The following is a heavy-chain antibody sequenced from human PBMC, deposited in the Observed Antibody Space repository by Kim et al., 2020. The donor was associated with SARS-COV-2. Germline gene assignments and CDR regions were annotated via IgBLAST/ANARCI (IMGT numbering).Heavy chain of an antibody. J-gene: IGHJ6*03. CDR1: GYRISSNA. CDR2: TSGYNGKT. V-gene: IGHV1-18*01. CDR3: ARGPIIDTVIIPASKNSYYMDV. Sequence: ASVKVSCKASGYRISSNAVTWVRQAPGRGPEWMGWTSGYNGKTKYAQNFQGRVTMTTDRSTSTAYMELKNLRTDDTAVYYCARGPIIDTVIIPASKNSYYMDVWGKGTTVTVSS. D-gene: IGHD2-2*01.